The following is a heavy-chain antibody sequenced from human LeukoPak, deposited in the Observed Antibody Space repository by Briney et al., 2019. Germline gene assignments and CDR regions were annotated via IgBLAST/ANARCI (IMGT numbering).Heavy chain of an antibody. V-gene: IGHV1-8*01. Sequence: ASVKVSCKASGYTFTSYDINWVRQATGQGLEWMGWMNPNSGNSGYAQKFQGRVTMTRNTSLSTAYMELSSLRSEDTAVYYCARVLVIRAGVYMDVWGKGTMVTVSS. CDR2: MNPNSGNS. CDR3: ARVLVIRAGVYMDV. CDR1: GYTFTSYD. J-gene: IGHJ6*03. D-gene: IGHD3-9*01.